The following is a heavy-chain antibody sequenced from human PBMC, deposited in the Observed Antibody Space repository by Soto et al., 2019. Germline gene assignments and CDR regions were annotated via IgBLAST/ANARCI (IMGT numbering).Heavy chain of an antibody. Sequence: GESLRLSCRFSGFAFRHNYLTWIRQAPGKGLEWLSYINTGGSPAYYADSVKGRFTIPPDIAKKSLYLQMDSLRADDTGVYYCATGAIYYGTWGQGNLVTVSS. J-gene: IGHJ5*02. CDR3: ATGAIYYGT. CDR2: INTGGSPA. D-gene: IGHD3-10*01. CDR1: GFAFRHNY. V-gene: IGHV3-11*01.